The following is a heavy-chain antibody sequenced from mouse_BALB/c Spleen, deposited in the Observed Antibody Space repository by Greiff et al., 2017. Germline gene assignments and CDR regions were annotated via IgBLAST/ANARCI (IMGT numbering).Heavy chain of an antibody. V-gene: IGHV1S81*02. Sequence: QVQLKQPGAELVKPGASVKLSCKASGYTFTSYWMHWVKQRPGQGLEWIGEINPSNGRTNYNEKFKSKATLTVDKSSSTAYMQLSSLTSEDSAVYYCARGGNYAMDYWGQGTSVTVYS. CDR1: GYTFTSYW. J-gene: IGHJ4*01. CDR3: ARGGNYAMDY. D-gene: IGHD1-1*02. CDR2: INPSNGRT.